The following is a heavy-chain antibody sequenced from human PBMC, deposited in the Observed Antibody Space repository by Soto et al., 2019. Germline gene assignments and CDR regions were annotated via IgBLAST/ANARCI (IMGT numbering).Heavy chain of an antibody. D-gene: IGHD1-1*01. CDR1: GGFVSSGSYY. CDR2: MSHSGGT. CDR3: ARVERGTATTVVDAFDI. V-gene: IGHV4-34*01. Sequence: QVQLQQWGAGLLKPSETLSLTCAVYGGFVSSGSYYWSWIRQPPGKGLEWIGEMSHSGGTHFNPYLRSRVTISVDTSKNHFSLKMSSVTAADTALYYCARVERGTATTVVDAFDIWGPGTMVTVSS. J-gene: IGHJ3*02.